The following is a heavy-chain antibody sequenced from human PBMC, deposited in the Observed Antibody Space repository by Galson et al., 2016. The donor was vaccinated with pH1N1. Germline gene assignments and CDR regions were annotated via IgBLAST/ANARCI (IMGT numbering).Heavy chain of an antibody. CDR3: ARHRGGAYNI. Sequence: QSGAEVKKPGESLKISCKDSGLDFKTSWIGWVRQMPGQGLEWMGIIYPGDSDTRYRPSFQGQVTISADKSIDTAFLQWNSLKASDTAMYYCARHRGGAYNIWGQGTRVTVSS. D-gene: IGHD3-16*01. V-gene: IGHV5-51*03. J-gene: IGHJ3*02. CDR2: IYPGDSDT. CDR1: GLDFKTSW.